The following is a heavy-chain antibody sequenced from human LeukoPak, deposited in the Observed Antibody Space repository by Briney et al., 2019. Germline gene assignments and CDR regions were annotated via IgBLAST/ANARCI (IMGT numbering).Heavy chain of an antibody. V-gene: IGHV4-59*01. CDR3: ARDRAQYSSSWYPLYYYYGMDV. CDR1: GGSISSYY. Sequence: SETLSLTCTVSGGSISSYYWSWIRQPPGKGLEWIGYIYYSGSTNYNPSLKSRVTISVDTSKNQFSLKLSSVTAADTAVYYCARDRAQYSSSWYPLYYYYGMDVWGQGTTVTVSS. D-gene: IGHD6-13*01. CDR2: IYYSGST. J-gene: IGHJ6*02.